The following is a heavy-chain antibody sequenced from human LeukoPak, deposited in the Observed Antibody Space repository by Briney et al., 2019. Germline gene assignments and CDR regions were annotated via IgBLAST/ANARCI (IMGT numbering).Heavy chain of an antibody. D-gene: IGHD5-18*01. V-gene: IGHV3-49*04. Sequence: GGSLRLSCTVSGFTFGDHAMSWVRQAPGKGLEWVGFIRSKTYGGTTEYAASVKGGFIISRDDSTSIAYLQMNSLETEDTAVYYCTRGPIQLWLYHGMDVWGQGTTVAVSS. CDR2: IRSKTYGGTT. J-gene: IGHJ6*02. CDR3: TRGPIQLWLYHGMDV. CDR1: GFTFGDHA.